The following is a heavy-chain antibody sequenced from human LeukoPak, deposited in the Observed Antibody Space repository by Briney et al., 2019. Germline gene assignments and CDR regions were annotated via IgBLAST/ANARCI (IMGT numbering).Heavy chain of an antibody. V-gene: IGHV4-30-2*01. Sequence: SETLSLTCTVSGGSISSGGYYWSWIRQPPGKGLEWIGYIYQSGSTYYTPSLESRVTISVDRSKNQFSLKLSSVTAADTAVYYCARLRAMAIYYMDVWGKGTTVTVSS. J-gene: IGHJ6*03. CDR2: IYQSGST. CDR3: ARLRAMAIYYMDV. D-gene: IGHD5-18*01. CDR1: GGSISSGGYY.